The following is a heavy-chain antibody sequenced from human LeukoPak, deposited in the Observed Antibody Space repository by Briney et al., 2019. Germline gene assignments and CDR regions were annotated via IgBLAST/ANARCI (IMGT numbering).Heavy chain of an antibody. Sequence: GGSLRLSCAASGFTFTEYGMHWVRQPPGKGLVWVSRINSDGSSTNYADSVKGRFTVSRDNAKNTLYLQMHSLRAEDTAVYYCARGWTAPPDYWGQGTLVTVSS. D-gene: IGHD3/OR15-3a*01. CDR2: INSDGSST. V-gene: IGHV3-74*01. CDR3: ARGWTAPPDY. CDR1: GFTFTEYG. J-gene: IGHJ4*02.